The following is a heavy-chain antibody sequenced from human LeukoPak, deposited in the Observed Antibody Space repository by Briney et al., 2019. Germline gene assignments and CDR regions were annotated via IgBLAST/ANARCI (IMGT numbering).Heavy chain of an antibody. CDR2: FDPEDGET. J-gene: IGHJ4*02. V-gene: IGHV1-24*01. CDR3: ATRSLKSGWYWGYYFDY. CDR1: GYTLTELS. Sequence: ASVKVSCKVSGYTLTELSMHWVRQAPGKGLEWMGGFDPEDGETIYAQKFQGRVTMTEDTSTDTAYMELSSLRSEDTAVYYCATRSLKSGWYWGYYFDYWGQGTLVTVSS. D-gene: IGHD6-19*01.